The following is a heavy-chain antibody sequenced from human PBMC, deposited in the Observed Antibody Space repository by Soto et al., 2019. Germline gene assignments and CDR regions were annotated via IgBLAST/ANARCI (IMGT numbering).Heavy chain of an antibody. CDR2: IIPILGIA. CDR3: AREYCSSTSCPPDYYYYMAV. Sequence: GASVKVSCKASGRTFSSYTISWVRQAPGQGLEWMGRIIPILGIANYAQKFQGRVTITADKSTSTAYMELSSLRSEDTAVYYCAREYCSSTSCPPDYYYYMAVWGKGTTVTVSS. CDR1: GRTFSSYT. J-gene: IGHJ6*03. D-gene: IGHD2-2*01. V-gene: IGHV1-69*04.